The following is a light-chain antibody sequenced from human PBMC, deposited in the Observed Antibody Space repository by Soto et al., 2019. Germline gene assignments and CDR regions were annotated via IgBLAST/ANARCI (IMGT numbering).Light chain of an antibody. CDR2: EAS. CDR3: QQYGRPPRAT. J-gene: IGKJ5*01. Sequence: VLTPSPVTLPLSQGASATLSCRASQSVNSRYIAWYQVKPGQAPRLLIYEASSRATGIPDRFSGGGSGTDFTLSISKVEPEDFAVYYCQQYGRPPRATFGQGTRLENK. CDR1: QSVNSRY. V-gene: IGKV3-20*01.